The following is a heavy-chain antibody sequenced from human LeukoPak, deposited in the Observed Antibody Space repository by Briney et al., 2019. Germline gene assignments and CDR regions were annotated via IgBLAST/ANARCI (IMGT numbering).Heavy chain of an antibody. CDR3: ARGSIVVVVAALYNWFDP. CDR2: INPNSGGT. CDR1: GYTFTGYY. Sequence: ASVKVSCKASGYTFTGYYMHWVRQAPGQGFEWMGWINPNSGGTNYAQKFQGWVTMTRDTSISTAYMELSRLRSDDTAVYYCARGSIVVVVAALYNWFDPWGQGTLVTVSS. D-gene: IGHD2-15*01. V-gene: IGHV1-2*04. J-gene: IGHJ5*02.